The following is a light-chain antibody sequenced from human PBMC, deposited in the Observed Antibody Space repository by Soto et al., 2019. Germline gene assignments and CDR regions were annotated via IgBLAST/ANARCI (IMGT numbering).Light chain of an antibody. J-gene: IGKJ1*01. CDR3: QQYYSYPPWT. V-gene: IGKV1-8*01. Sequence: AIRMTQSPSSFSASTGDRVTITCRASQGISSYLAWYQQKPGKAPKLLIYAASTLQSGVPSRFSGSGSGTDFTLTITFLQSEDFATYYYQQYYSYPPWTFGQGTKVEIK. CDR2: AAS. CDR1: QGISSY.